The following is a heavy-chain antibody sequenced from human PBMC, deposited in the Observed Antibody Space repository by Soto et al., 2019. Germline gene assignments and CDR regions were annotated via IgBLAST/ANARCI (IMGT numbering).Heavy chain of an antibody. J-gene: IGHJ4*02. CDR1: GFTFDDYA. CDR2: ISWNSGSI. V-gene: IGHV3-9*01. D-gene: IGHD3-3*01. Sequence: EVQLVESGGGLVQPGRSLRLSCAASGFTFDDYAMHWVRQAPGKGLEWVSGISWNSGSIGYADSVKGRFTISRDNAKNSLYLQMNSLRAEDTALYYCATDPLRFLEWGYYFDYWGQGTLVTVSS. CDR3: ATDPLRFLEWGYYFDY.